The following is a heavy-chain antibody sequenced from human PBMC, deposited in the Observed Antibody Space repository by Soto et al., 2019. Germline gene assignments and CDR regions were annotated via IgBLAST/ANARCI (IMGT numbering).Heavy chain of an antibody. D-gene: IGHD6-19*01. J-gene: IGHJ4*02. CDR1: EYIFTDYY. CDR2: INPNNDGT. CDR3: ARVYTSSFSSDY. V-gene: IGHV1-2*02. Sequence: WASVKVSCKASEYIFTDYYVHWVRQAPGQGLEWMGWINPNNDGTNYAQKFQDRVSMTRDTSMSSVYMELSGLRSDDTATYYCARVYTSSFSSDYWGQGTLVTVSS.